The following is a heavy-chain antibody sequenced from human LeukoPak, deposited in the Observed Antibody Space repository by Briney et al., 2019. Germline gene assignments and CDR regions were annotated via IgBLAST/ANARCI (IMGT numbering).Heavy chain of an antibody. CDR3: ARESSGWLQLFDY. CDR1: GFTVSSKY. CDR2: IYSGGST. V-gene: IGHV3-66*01. Sequence: GGSLRLSCAASGFTVSSKYMSWVRQAPGKGLEWVSVIYSGGSTYYADSVKGRFTISRDNSNNTVYLQMNSLRAEDTAVYYCARESSGWLQLFDYWGQGTLVTVSS. D-gene: IGHD5-24*01. J-gene: IGHJ4*02.